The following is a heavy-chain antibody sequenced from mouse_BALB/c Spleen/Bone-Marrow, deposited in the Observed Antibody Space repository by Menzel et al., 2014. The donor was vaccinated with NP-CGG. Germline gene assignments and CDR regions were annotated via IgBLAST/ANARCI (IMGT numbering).Heavy chain of an antibody. CDR1: GYSFTGYY. V-gene: IGHV1-31*01. CDR3: ESRGEYFDV. J-gene: IGHJ1*01. Sequence: VQLKDSGPELVKPGASVKISCKASGYSFTGYYMHWVKQSHGNSLDWIGYIYPYNGVSSYNQKFKGKATLTVDKSSSTAYMELRSLTSDDTAVYSCESRGEYFDVWGAGTTVTVSS. CDR2: IYPYNGVS.